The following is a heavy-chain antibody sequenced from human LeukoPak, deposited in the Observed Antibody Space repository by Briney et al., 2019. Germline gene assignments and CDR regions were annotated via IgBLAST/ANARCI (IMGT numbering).Heavy chain of an antibody. CDR1: GFTFGDYA. CDR2: IRSKAYGGTT. CDR3: TRDVEGGPLPD. D-gene: IGHD3-16*01. V-gene: IGHV3-49*04. Sequence: PGRSLRLSCTASGFTFGDYAMSWVRQAPGKGLEWVGFIRSKAYGGTTEYAASVKGRFTISRDDSKSIAYLQMNSLKTEDTAVYYCTRDVEGGPLPDWGQGTLVTVSS. J-gene: IGHJ4*02.